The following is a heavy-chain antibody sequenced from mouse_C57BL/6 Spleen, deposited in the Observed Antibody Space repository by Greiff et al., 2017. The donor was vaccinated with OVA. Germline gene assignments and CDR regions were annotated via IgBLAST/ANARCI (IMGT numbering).Heavy chain of an antibody. V-gene: IGHV1-82*01. CDR2: IYPGDGDT. CDR1: GYAFSSSW. D-gene: IGHD1-1*01. CDR3: ARHGSSYGGIYFDY. J-gene: IGHJ2*01. Sequence: QVQLKESGPELVKPGASVKISCKASGYAFSSSWMNWVKQRPGKGLEWIGRIYPGDGDTNYNGKFKGKATLTADKSSSTAYMQLSSLTSEDSAVYFCARHGSSYGGIYFDYWGQGTTLTVSS.